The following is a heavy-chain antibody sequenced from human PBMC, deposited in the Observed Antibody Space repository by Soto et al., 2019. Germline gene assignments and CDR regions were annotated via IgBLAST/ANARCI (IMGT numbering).Heavy chain of an antibody. CDR1: GFNFSTAG. CDR3: AKDPSSALWFGESLDS. CDR2: ISYDGSNK. V-gene: IGHV3-30*18. J-gene: IGHJ4*02. D-gene: IGHD3-10*01. Sequence: QVQLVESGGGVVQPGRSLRLSCAASGFNFSTAGMHWVRQAPGKGLEWVALISYDGSNKYYADSVKGRFTISRDNSKNTVYLQMIGLRAEDTAVYYCAKDPSSALWFGESLDSWGQGTLVTVSS.